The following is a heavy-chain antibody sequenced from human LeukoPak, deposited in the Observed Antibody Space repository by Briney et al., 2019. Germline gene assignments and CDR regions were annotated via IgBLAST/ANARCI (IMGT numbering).Heavy chain of an antibody. CDR1: GFTFSTYW. CDR3: ARDPHSGLTRFW. V-gene: IGHV3-7*01. J-gene: IGHJ4*02. Sequence: GGSLRLSCAASGFTFSTYWMTWVRQAPGKGLEWVANIKQDGSQKYYVDSVKGRFTISRDNAKNSLYLQMDSLRAEDTAVYYCARDPHSGLTRFWGGQGTLVTVSS. D-gene: IGHD3-16*01. CDR2: IKQDGSQK.